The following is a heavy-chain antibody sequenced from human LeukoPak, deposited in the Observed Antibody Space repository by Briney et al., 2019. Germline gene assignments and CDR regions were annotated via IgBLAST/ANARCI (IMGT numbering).Heavy chain of an antibody. CDR3: AREGTTGWYAPEC. V-gene: IGHV3-66*01. Sequence: TGGSLRLSCAASGFTVSSNYMSWVRQAPGKGLEWVSVIYSGGSTYYADSVKGRFTISRDNSKNTLYLQMNSLRAEDTAVYYCAREGTTGWYAPECWGQGTLVTVSS. D-gene: IGHD6-19*01. CDR2: IYSGGST. CDR1: GFTVSSNY. J-gene: IGHJ4*02.